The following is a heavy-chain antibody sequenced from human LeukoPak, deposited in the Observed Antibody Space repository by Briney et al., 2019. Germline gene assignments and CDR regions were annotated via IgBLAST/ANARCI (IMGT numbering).Heavy chain of an antibody. CDR2: IYHSGST. CDR1: GGSISSSNW. J-gene: IGHJ6*04. V-gene: IGHV4-4*02. CDR3: ARDPRVDTAMVYYYYGMDV. D-gene: IGHD5-18*01. Sequence: PSETLSLTCAVSGGSISSSNWWRWVRQPPGKGLEWIGEIYHSGSTNYNPSLKSRVTISVDKSKNQFSLKLSSVTAADTAVYYCARDPRVDTAMVYYYYGMDVWGKGTTVTVSS.